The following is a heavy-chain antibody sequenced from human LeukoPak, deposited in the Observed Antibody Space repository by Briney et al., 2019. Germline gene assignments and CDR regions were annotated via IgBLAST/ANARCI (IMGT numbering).Heavy chain of an antibody. V-gene: IGHV4-61*01. CDR2: IYYSGST. J-gene: IGHJ3*02. Sequence: PSETLSLTCTVSGGSVSRGSYYWSWIRQPPGKGLEWIGYIYYSGSTNYNPSLKSRVTISVDTSKNQFSLKLSSVTAADTAVYYCARGGYCSGGSCYSVGDAFDIWGQGTMVTVSS. CDR1: GGSVSRGSYY. CDR3: ARGGYCSGGSCYSVGDAFDI. D-gene: IGHD2-15*01.